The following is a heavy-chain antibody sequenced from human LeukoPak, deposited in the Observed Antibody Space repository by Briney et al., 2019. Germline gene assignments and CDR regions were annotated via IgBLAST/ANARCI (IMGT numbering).Heavy chain of an antibody. D-gene: IGHD3-3*01. Sequence: ASVKVSCKASGYTFTGYYMHWVRQAPGQGLEWMGWINPNSGGTNYAQKFQGRVTMTRDTSISTAYMELSRLRSDDTAVYYCAREKRITIFGVVNYDAFDIWGQGTMVTVSS. CDR3: AREKRITIFGVVNYDAFDI. V-gene: IGHV1-2*02. CDR1: GYTFTGYY. J-gene: IGHJ3*02. CDR2: INPNSGGT.